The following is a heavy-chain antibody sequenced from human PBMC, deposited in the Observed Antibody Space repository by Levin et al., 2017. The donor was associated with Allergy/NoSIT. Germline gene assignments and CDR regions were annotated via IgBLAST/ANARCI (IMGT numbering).Heavy chain of an antibody. Sequence: LSLPCAASGFIFGDYAMHWVRQAPGKGLEWVSGISWSGGDIGYADSVKGRFTISRDNANNSLYLQMNSLRAEDRALYYCAKDLSRSPWDLPMSHHYCGMDVWGQGTTVTVSS. CDR3: AKDLSRSPWDLPMSHHYCGMDV. CDR1: GFIFGDYA. J-gene: IGHJ6*01. V-gene: IGHV3-9*01. CDR2: ISWSGGDI. D-gene: IGHD3-22*01.